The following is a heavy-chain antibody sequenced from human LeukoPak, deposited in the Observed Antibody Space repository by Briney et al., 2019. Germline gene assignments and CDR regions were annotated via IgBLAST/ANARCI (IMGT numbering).Heavy chain of an antibody. CDR2: IYTSGST. D-gene: IGHD3-3*01. CDR3: ACRVSYYDFWSGRPFYDV. J-gene: IGHJ6*04. CDR1: GGSISSGSYY. Sequence: SQTLSLTCTVSGGSISSGSYYWSWIRQPAGKGLEWIGRIYTSGSTNYNPSLKSRVTISVDTSKNQFSLKLSSVTAADTAVYFCACRVSYYDFWSGRPFYDVWGKGTSVTVSS. V-gene: IGHV4-61*02.